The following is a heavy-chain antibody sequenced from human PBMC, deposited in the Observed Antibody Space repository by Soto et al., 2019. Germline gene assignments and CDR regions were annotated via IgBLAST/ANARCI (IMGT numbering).Heavy chain of an antibody. V-gene: IGHV4-39*01. D-gene: IGHD3-9*01. Sequence: SETLPLTCTVSGGSISSSSYYWGWIRQPPGKGLEWIGSIYYSGSTYYNPSLKSRVTISVDTSKNQFSLKLSSVTAADTAVYYCARLSVLYYDILTGIFLSYYYYGMDVWGQGTTVTVSS. CDR1: GGSISSSSYY. CDR2: IYYSGST. J-gene: IGHJ6*02. CDR3: ARLSVLYYDILTGIFLSYYYYGMDV.